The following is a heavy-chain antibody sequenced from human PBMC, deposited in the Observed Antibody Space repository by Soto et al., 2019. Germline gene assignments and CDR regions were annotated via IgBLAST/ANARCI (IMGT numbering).Heavy chain of an antibody. J-gene: IGHJ6*02. CDR3: ARAPPGPSPRWDV. V-gene: IGHV4-30-2*06. CDR1: GASMSSGGHS. D-gene: IGHD3-10*01. CDR2: IYATGKT. Sequence: SETLSLTCAVSGASMSSGGHSWSWIRQSPGKGLEWTGCIYATGKTYYNPSLRSRVTISVDTSNNLFSLNVTSVTAADTAVYYYARAPPGPSPRWDVWGQGTTVTVSS.